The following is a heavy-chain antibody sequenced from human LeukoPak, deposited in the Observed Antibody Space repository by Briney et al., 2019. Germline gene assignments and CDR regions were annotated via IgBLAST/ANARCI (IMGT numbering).Heavy chain of an antibody. CDR3: VRGYYSNSFDF. Sequence: GGSLRLSCAASGYTFTSYSMSWVRQAPGKGLEWVSFISNSDDTRYYADSVRGRFSISRDDAKNSLYLQMSSLRDGDTAVYYCVRGYYSNSFDFWGQGTVVTVSS. CDR1: GYTFTSYS. CDR2: ISNSDDTR. V-gene: IGHV3-48*02. D-gene: IGHD2/OR15-2a*01. J-gene: IGHJ3*01.